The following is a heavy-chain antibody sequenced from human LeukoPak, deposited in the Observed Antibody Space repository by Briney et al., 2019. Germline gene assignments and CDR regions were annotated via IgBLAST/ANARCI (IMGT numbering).Heavy chain of an antibody. CDR3: AKETNYDFWSGLGVDY. CDR1: GFTFSSYG. D-gene: IGHD3-3*01. V-gene: IGHV3-30*02. Sequence: GGSLRLSCAASGFTFSSYGMHWVRQAPGKGLEWLAFIRFDGTNKYYADSVKGRFTISRDNSKNTLYLQMNSLRAEDTAVYYCAKETNYDFWSGLGVDYWGQGTLVTISS. J-gene: IGHJ4*02. CDR2: IRFDGTNK.